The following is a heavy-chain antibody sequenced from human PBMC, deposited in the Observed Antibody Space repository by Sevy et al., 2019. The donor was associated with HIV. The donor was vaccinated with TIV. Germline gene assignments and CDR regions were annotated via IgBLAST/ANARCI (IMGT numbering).Heavy chain of an antibody. CDR2: ISYDGSDK. V-gene: IGHV3-30-3*01. Sequence: GGSLRLSCVASGFAFSNYYAMHWVRQAPGKGLEWVPLISYDGSDKYYADSVKGRFTISRDNFKNTLFLQMNSLTTEDTAVYYCARPRANYVDHYFFYAMDVWGQGTTVTVS. CDR1: GFAFSNYYA. CDR3: ARPRANYVDHYFFYAMDV. J-gene: IGHJ6*02. D-gene: IGHD4-17*01.